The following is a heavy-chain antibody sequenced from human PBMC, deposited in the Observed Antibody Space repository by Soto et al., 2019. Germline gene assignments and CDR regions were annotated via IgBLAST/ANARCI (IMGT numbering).Heavy chain of an antibody. J-gene: IGHJ6*02. Sequence: PGGSLRLSCAASGFTFSSYEMNWVRQAPGKGLEWVSYISSSGSTIYYADSVKGRFTISRDNAKNSLYLQMNSLRAEDTAVYYCARVESGSYNGMDVWGQGTTVTVSS. V-gene: IGHV3-48*03. D-gene: IGHD1-26*01. CDR1: GFTFSSYE. CDR3: ARVESGSYNGMDV. CDR2: ISSSGSTI.